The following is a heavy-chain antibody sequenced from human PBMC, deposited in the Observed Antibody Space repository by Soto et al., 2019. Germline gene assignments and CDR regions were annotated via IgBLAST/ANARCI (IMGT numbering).Heavy chain of an antibody. D-gene: IGHD1-20*01. Sequence: PSDTLSLTCTVSDGSVSSPTYYWGWVRQPPGKGLQWIGNVYYSGSTFYNPSLKSRVTVSIDTSKNQFSLSLGALTASDTAVYYCARVLTGSRAFDFWGQRALVTVSS. CDR1: DGSVSSPTYY. J-gene: IGHJ4*02. CDR3: ARVLTGSRAFDF. CDR2: VYYSGST. V-gene: IGHV4-39*01.